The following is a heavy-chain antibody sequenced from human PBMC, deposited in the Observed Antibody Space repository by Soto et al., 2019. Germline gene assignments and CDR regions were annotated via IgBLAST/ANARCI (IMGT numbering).Heavy chain of an antibody. J-gene: IGHJ6*03. V-gene: IGHV5-51*01. D-gene: IGHD3-10*01. CDR2: IYPGDSDT. CDR1: GYSFTSYW. Sequence: GESLKISCKGSGYSFTSYWIGWVRQMPGKDLEWMGIIYPGDSDTRYSPSFQGQVTISADKSISTAYLQWSSLKASDTAMYYCARHMDGSGSYYVRGYYYYYMDVWGKGTTVTVSS. CDR3: ARHMDGSGSYYVRGYYYYYMDV.